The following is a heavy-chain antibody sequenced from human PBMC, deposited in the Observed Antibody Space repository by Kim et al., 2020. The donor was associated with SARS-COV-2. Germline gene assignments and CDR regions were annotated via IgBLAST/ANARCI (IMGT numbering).Heavy chain of an antibody. CDR3: AGGYCSGGSCYSRYYYYGMDV. CDR1: GFTFSSYS. CDR2: ISSSSSYI. Sequence: GGSLRLSCAASGFTFSSYSMNWVRQAPGKGLEWVSSISSSSSYIYYADSVKGRFTISRDNAKNSLYLQMNSLRAEDTAVYYCAGGYCSGGSCYSRYYYYGMDVWGQGTTVTVSS. V-gene: IGHV3-21*01. J-gene: IGHJ6*02. D-gene: IGHD2-15*01.